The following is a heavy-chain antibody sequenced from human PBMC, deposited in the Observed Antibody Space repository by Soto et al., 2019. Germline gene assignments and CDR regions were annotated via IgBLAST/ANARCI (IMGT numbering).Heavy chain of an antibody. Sequence: PGESLKISCKCSGYSFTSYWISWVLQMPGKGLEWMGRIDPSDSYTNYSPSFQGHVTISADKSISTAYLQWSSLKASDTAMYYCARTPRLLWFGELLWWFDPWGQGTLVTVSS. CDR1: GYSFTSYW. V-gene: IGHV5-10-1*01. D-gene: IGHD3-10*01. J-gene: IGHJ5*02. CDR2: IDPSDSYT. CDR3: ARTPRLLWFGELLWWFDP.